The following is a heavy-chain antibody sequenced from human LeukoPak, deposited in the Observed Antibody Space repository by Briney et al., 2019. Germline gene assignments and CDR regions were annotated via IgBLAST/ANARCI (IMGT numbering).Heavy chain of an antibody. CDR2: ISYDGSNK. J-gene: IGHJ4*02. V-gene: IGHV3-30-3*01. CDR1: GFTFSSYA. D-gene: IGHD3-9*01. Sequence: GRSLRLSCAASGFTFSSYAMHWVRQAPGKGLEWVAVISYDGSNKYYADSVKGRFTISRDNTKNTLYLQMNSLRAEDTAVYYCARGLYDILTGYLDYWGQGTLVTVSS. CDR3: ARGLYDILTGYLDY.